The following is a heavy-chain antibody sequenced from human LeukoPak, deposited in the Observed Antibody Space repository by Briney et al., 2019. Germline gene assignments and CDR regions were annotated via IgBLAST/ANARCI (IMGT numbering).Heavy chain of an antibody. V-gene: IGHV4-39*07. CDR2: IYYSGST. J-gene: IGHJ4*02. CDR3: ARYDYDDYVLDY. Sequence: SETLSLTCTVSGDSISSSSSYWGWIRQPPGEGLEWIGSIYYSGSTYYDPSLKSRVTISVDTSKNQFSLKLSSVTAADTAVYFCARYDYDDYVLDYWGQGTLVTVSS. CDR1: GDSISSSSSY. D-gene: IGHD4-17*01.